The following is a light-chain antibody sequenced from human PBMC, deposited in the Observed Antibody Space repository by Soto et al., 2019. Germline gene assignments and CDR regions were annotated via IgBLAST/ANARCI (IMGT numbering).Light chain of an antibody. CDR2: EVS. Sequence: QSALTQPASVSGSPGQSITISCTGTDNDVGGYNYVSWYQQHPGKAPKLMIFEVSDRPSGVSDRFSGSKSGNTASLSISGLQAEDEADYYCSSYTSSATYVFGPGTKLTVL. CDR1: DNDVGGYNY. V-gene: IGLV2-14*01. J-gene: IGLJ1*01. CDR3: SSYTSSATYV.